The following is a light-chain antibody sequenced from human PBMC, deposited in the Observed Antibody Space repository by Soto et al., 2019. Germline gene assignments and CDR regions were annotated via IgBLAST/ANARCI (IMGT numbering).Light chain of an antibody. Sequence: QSALTQPPSASGSPGQSVTISCTGTSSDVGSYNHVSWYQQFPGKAPKLIIYEVTRRPSGVPDRFSGSKSGDTASLTVSGLQAEDEADYYCTSYAGNSNYVFGTGTKLTVL. CDR2: EVT. J-gene: IGLJ1*01. V-gene: IGLV2-8*01. CDR3: TSYAGNSNYV. CDR1: SSDVGSYNH.